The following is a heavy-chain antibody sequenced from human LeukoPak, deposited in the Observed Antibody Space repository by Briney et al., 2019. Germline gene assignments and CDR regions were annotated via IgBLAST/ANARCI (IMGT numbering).Heavy chain of an antibody. CDR1: GFTFSSYA. V-gene: IGHV3-23*01. J-gene: IGHJ4*02. CDR3: AKDFLGYYGSGSYYVQRFFDY. CDR2: ISGSGGST. D-gene: IGHD3-10*01. Sequence: PWGSLRLSCAASGFTFSSYAMSWVRQAPGKGLEWVSAISGSGGSTYYADSVKGRLTISRDNSKNTLYLQMNSLRAEDTAVYYCAKDFLGYYGSGSYYVQRFFDYWGQGTLVTVSS.